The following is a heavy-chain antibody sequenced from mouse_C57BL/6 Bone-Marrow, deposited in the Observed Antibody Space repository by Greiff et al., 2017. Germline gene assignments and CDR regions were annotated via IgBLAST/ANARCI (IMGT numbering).Heavy chain of an antibody. J-gene: IGHJ3*01. CDR2: IDPSDSYT. CDR3: ARNER. CDR1: GYTFTSYW. Sequence: QVQLQQPGAELVMPGASVKLSCKASGYTFTSYWMHWVKQRPGQGLEWIGEIDPSDSYTNYNQKFKGKSTLTVDKSSSTAYMQLSSLTSEDAAVYYCARNERWGQGALVTVAA. V-gene: IGHV1-69*01.